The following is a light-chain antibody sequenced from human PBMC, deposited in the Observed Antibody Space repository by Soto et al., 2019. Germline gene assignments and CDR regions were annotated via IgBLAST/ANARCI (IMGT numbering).Light chain of an antibody. CDR2: DVS. CDR3: SSYTSSSTLMV. V-gene: IGLV2-14*01. Sequence: QSALTQPASVSGSPGQSITISCTGTSSDVGGYNYVSWYQQHPGKAPKLMIYDVSNRPSGVSNRFSGSKSGNTASLTISELQAEDDAAYYCSSYTSSSTLMVFGGGTKLTVL. J-gene: IGLJ2*01. CDR1: SSDVGGYNY.